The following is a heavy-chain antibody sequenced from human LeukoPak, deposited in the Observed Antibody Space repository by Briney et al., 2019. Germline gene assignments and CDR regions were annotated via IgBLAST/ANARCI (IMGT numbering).Heavy chain of an antibody. CDR3: AKSRGESRGASNY. CDR1: GFTFSSYA. J-gene: IGHJ4*02. Sequence: GGSLRLSCAASGFTFSSYAMNWVRQAPGKGLEWVSFISGSGDTTYYADSVKGRFTISRDNSRNTLYLQMNSLRAEDTAVYYCAKSRGESRGASNYWGQGTLVTVSS. V-gene: IGHV3-23*01. D-gene: IGHD1-26*01. CDR2: ISGSGDTT.